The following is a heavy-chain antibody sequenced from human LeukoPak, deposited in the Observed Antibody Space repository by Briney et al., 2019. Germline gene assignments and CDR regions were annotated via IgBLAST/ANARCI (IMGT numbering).Heavy chain of an antibody. CDR3: ARDRGYYYGMDV. J-gene: IGHJ6*02. V-gene: IGHV1-8*01. CDR2: MNPNSGNT. CDR1: GYTFTSYE. Sequence: GASEKVSCKASGYTFTSYEINWVRQATGQGLEWMGWMNPNSGNTGYAQKFQGRVTMTRNTSISTAYMELSSLRSEDTAVYYCARDRGYYYGMDVWGQGTTVTVSS.